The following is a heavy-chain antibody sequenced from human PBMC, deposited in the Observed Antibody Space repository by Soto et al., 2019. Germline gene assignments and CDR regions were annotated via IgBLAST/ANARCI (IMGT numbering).Heavy chain of an antibody. J-gene: IGHJ6*02. CDR3: AIEEGGRGRYYYYYGIDV. CDR2: INPNSGGT. V-gene: IGHV1-2*04. D-gene: IGHD1-26*01. Sequence: QVQLVQSGAEVKKPGASVKVSCKASGYTFTGYYMHWVRQAPGQGLEWMGWINPNSGGTNYAQKFQGWVTMTRDTSSRTAYMELSRLRSDDTAVYYCAIEEGGRGRYYYYYGIDVWGQGTTVTASS. CDR1: GYTFTGYY.